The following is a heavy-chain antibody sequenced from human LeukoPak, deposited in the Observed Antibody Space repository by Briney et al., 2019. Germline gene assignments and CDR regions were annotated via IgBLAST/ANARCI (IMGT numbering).Heavy chain of an antibody. Sequence: GGTLRLSCAASGFTFSSYAMSWVCQAPGKGLEWVSAISGSGGSTYYADSVKGRFTISRDNSKNTLYLQMNSLRAEDTAVYYCAKDKRSSGWYWWGSLDYWGQGTLVTVSS. CDR3: AKDKRSSGWYWWGSLDY. CDR1: GFTFSSYA. D-gene: IGHD6-19*01. CDR2: ISGSGGST. J-gene: IGHJ4*02. V-gene: IGHV3-23*01.